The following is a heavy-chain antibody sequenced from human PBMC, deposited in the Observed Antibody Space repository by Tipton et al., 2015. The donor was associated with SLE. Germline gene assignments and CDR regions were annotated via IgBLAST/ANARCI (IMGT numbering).Heavy chain of an antibody. J-gene: IGHJ3*02. Sequence: GLVKPSETLSLICTVSGGSISSSSYYWGWIRQSPGKGLEWIGYIYYSGSTYYNPSLKSRVTISVDTSKNQFSLKLSSVTAADTAVYYCARSGYSSGWYRGRFDIWGQGTMVTFSS. V-gene: IGHV4-39*07. CDR3: ARSGYSSGWYRGRFDI. CDR2: IYYSGST. D-gene: IGHD6-19*01. CDR1: GGSISSSSYY.